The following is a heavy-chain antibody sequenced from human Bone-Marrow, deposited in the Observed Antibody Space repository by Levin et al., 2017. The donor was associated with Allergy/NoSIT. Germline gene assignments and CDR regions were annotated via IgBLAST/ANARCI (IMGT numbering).Heavy chain of an antibody. CDR2: IIPIFGTA. Sequence: ASVKVSCKASGGTFSSYAISWVRQAPGQGLEWMGGIIPIFGTANYAQKFQGRVTITVDESTSTAYMELSSLRSEDTAVYYCARALSPNSGIFGEQQLADFDYWGQGTLVTVSS. J-gene: IGHJ4*02. CDR3: ARALSPNSGIFGEQQLADFDY. V-gene: IGHV1-69*13. CDR1: GGTFSSYA. D-gene: IGHD6-13*01.